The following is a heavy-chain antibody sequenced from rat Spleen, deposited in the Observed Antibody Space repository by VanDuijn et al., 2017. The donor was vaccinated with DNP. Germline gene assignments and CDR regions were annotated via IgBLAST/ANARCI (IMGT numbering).Heavy chain of an antibody. CDR3: SRRNYGNSLNWFVY. CDR1: GFTFSNYD. D-gene: IGHD1-11*01. Sequence: EVQLVESGGGLVQPGRSVKLSCAASGFTFSNYDMAWVRQAPEQGLEWVATITSDGDNTYHGDSVKGRFTISRDNGKTTLYLQMDSLRSEDTATYYCSRRNYGNSLNWFVYWGQGTLVTVAS. J-gene: IGHJ3*01. V-gene: IGHV5-7*01. CDR2: ITSDGDNT.